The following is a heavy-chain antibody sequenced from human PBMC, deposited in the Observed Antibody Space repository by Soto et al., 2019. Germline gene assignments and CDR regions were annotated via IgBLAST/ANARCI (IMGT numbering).Heavy chain of an antibody. V-gene: IGHV4-59*08. CDR1: GGSISSYY. CDR2: IYYSGST. CDR3: ARQRKYYYYMDV. Sequence: SETLPLTCTVSGGSISSYYWSWIRQPPGKGLEWIGYIYYSGSTNYNPSLKSRVTISVDTSKNQFSLKLSSVTAADTAVYYCARQRKYYYYMDVWGKGTTVTVSS. J-gene: IGHJ6*03.